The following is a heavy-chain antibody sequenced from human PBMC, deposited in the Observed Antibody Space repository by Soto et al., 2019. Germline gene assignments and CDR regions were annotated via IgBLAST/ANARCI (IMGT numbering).Heavy chain of an antibody. CDR1: GFTFSSYA. J-gene: IGHJ3*02. CDR2: ISGSGGST. V-gene: IGHV3-23*01. CDR3: AKGSYPYYDFWSGVAFDI. Sequence: GGSLRLSCAASGFTFSSYAMSWVRQAPGKGLEWVSAISGSGGSTYYADSVKGRFTISRDNSKNTLYLQMNSLRAEDTAVYYCAKGSYPYYDFWSGVAFDIWGQGTMVTVSS. D-gene: IGHD3-3*01.